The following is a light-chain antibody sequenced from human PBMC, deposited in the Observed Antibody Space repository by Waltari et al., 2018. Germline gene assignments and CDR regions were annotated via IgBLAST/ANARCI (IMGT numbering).Light chain of an antibody. V-gene: IGKV3-15*01. Sequence: EVVLTQSPATLAVSPGERATLSCRASQILSSILAWYQQKPCQAPRLLIYGASTRAHGIPARFSGSGSVTEFTLTISSLQSEDFAVYYCQHYNNWPPWTFGQGTKVEIK. J-gene: IGKJ1*01. CDR1: QILSSI. CDR3: QHYNNWPPWT. CDR2: GAS.